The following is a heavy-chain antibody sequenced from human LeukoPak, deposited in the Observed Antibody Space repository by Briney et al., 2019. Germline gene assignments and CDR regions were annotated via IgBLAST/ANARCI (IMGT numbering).Heavy chain of an antibody. CDR1: GFTFSNYW. CDR3: VSHCSSTSCYEY. Sequence: PGGSLRLSCAASGFTFSNYWMHWVRQALGKGLVWVSRINSDGSSTNYADSVKGRFTISRDNAKNTLFLQMHSLRAEDSAVYYCVSHCSSTSCYEYWGQGTLVTVSS. J-gene: IGHJ4*02. D-gene: IGHD2-2*01. CDR2: INSDGSST. V-gene: IGHV3-74*01.